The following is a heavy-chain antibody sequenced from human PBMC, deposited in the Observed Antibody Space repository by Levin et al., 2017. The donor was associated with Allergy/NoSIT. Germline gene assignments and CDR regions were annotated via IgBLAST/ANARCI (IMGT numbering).Heavy chain of an antibody. J-gene: IGHJ5*02. Sequence: SETLSLTCTVSGGSISTYYWSWIRQPPGKGLEWIGYVYYSGGTTYNPSLKSRVTILVDTSKNQFSLKLRSVTAADTAVYYCARDGSGNFYNGFDPWGQGTLVTVSS. D-gene: IGHD3-10*01. CDR3: ARDGSGNFYNGFDP. V-gene: IGHV4-59*01. CDR2: VYYSGGT. CDR1: GGSISTYY.